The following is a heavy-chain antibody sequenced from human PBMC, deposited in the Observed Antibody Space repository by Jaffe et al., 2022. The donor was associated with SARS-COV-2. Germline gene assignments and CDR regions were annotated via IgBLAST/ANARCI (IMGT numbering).Heavy chain of an antibody. V-gene: IGHV3-11*01. CDR2: ISSSGSTI. Sequence: QVQLVESGGGLVKPGGSLRLSCAASGFTFSDYYMSWIRQAPGKGLEWVSYISSSGSTIYYADSVKGRFTISRDNAKNSLYLQMNSLRAEDTAVYYCASQYYYDSSGYWTPYYYYGMDVWGQGTTVTVSS. CDR3: ASQYYYDSSGYWTPYYYYGMDV. J-gene: IGHJ6*02. D-gene: IGHD3-22*01. CDR1: GFTFSDYY.